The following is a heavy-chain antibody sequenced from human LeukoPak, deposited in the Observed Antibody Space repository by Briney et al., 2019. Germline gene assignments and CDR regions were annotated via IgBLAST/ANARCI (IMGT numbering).Heavy chain of an antibody. CDR3: AKELVSSSWYGDAFDI. CDR2: IRYDGSNK. J-gene: IGHJ3*02. CDR1: GFTFSSYG. Sequence: PGGSLRLSCAASGFTFSSYGMHWVRQAPGKGLEWVAFIRYDGSNKYYVDSVKGRFTISRDNSKNTLYLQMNSLRAEDTAVYYCAKELVSSSWYGDAFDIWGQGTMVTVSS. V-gene: IGHV3-30*02. D-gene: IGHD6-13*01.